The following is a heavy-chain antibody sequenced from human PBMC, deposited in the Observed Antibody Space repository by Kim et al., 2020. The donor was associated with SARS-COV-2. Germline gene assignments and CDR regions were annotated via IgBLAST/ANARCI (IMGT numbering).Heavy chain of an antibody. Sequence: WYNEYAVSVKGRITINPDTSQNRFSLQLKSMTPEDTAVYYCARGINSAFDIWGQGTVVTVSS. CDR3: ARGINSAFDI. V-gene: IGHV6-1*01. J-gene: IGHJ3*02. CDR2: WYN. D-gene: IGHD5-18*01.